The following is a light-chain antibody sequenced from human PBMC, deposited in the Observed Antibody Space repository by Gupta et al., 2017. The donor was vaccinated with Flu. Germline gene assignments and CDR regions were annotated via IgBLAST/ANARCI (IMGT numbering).Light chain of an antibody. CDR3: MQALQTPLT. Sequence: DIVMTSPLSLPVTPGEPASISCRSSQSLLHSNGYNYLDWYLQKPGQSPQLLIYLGSNRASGVPDRFSGSGSGTDFTLKISRVEAEDVGVYYCMQALQTPLTFGGGTKVEIK. CDR1: QSLLHSNGYNY. CDR2: LGS. J-gene: IGKJ4*01. V-gene: IGKV2-28*01.